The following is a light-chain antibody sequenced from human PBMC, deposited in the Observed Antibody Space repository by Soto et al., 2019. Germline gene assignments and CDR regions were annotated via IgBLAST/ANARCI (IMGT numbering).Light chain of an antibody. Sequence: QSVLTQPPSASGTPGQRVTISCSGGSSNIGSNTVNWYQQLPGTAPNLLIYSNNQRPSGVPDRFYGSKSGTSASLAISGLQSEDEADYYCAAWDDSLNAVVFGGGTKLTVL. CDR3: AAWDDSLNAVV. CDR1: SSNIGSNT. V-gene: IGLV1-44*01. J-gene: IGLJ2*01. CDR2: SNN.